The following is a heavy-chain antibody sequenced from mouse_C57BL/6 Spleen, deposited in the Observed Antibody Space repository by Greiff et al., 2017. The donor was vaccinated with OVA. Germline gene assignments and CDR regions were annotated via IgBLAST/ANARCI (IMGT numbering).Heavy chain of an antibody. V-gene: IGHV1-12*01. J-gene: IGHJ3*01. Sequence: QVQLQQSGAELVRPGASVKMSCKASGYTFTSYNMHWVKQTPRQGLEWIGAIYPGNGDTSYNQKFKGKATLTVAKSSSTAYMQLSSLPSDDSAVYFCARGGPYYYGSSSGWFAYWGQGTLVTVSA. CDR1: GYTFTSYN. D-gene: IGHD1-1*01. CDR3: ARGGPYYYGSSSGWFAY. CDR2: IYPGNGDT.